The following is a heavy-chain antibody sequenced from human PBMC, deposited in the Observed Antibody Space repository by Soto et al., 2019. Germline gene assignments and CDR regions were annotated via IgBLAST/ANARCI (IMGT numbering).Heavy chain of an antibody. Sequence: GESLKISCAASGFSFRDYFMSWLRQAPGKGLEWVSYIGPYGNSIYYADSVKGRFTISRDDATKSLHLHMNSLRTDDTAVYYCRRDDHTYGVYWGQGTPVTVSS. D-gene: IGHD2-21*01. J-gene: IGHJ4*02. V-gene: IGHV3-11*01. CDR2: IGPYGNSI. CDR1: GFSFRDYF. CDR3: RRDDHTYGVY.